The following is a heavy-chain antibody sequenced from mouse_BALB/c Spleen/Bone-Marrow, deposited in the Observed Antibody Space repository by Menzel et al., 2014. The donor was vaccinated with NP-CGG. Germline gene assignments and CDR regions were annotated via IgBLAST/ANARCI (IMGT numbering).Heavy chain of an antibody. D-gene: IGHD2-14*01. CDR3: ARGGDRYDDWFAY. V-gene: IGHV1S29*02. Sequence: VQLQQSGPELVKPGASVKISCKASGYTFTDYNMHWVKQSHGKSLEWIGYIYPYNGATGYNQKFKSKATLTVDNSSSTAYMELRSLTSEDSAVYYCARGGDRYDDWFAYWGQGTLVTVSA. CDR2: IYPYNGAT. CDR1: GYTFTDYN. J-gene: IGHJ3*01.